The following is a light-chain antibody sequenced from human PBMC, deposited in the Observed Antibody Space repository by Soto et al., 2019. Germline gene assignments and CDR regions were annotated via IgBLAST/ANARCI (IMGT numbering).Light chain of an antibody. CDR3: QHFNNWPFT. Sequence: EIVMTQSPATLSVSPGERATLSCRASQSVTSNLAWYQQKPGQAPRLLIYAASTRATGIPARFSGSGSGTEFTLTISSLQSEDFAVYYCQHFNNWPFTFGPGTRVDIK. CDR1: QSVTSN. CDR2: AAS. J-gene: IGKJ3*01. V-gene: IGKV3-15*01.